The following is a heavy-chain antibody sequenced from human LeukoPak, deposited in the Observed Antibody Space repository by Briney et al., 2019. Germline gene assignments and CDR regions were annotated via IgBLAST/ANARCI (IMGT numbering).Heavy chain of an antibody. V-gene: IGHV3-30*04. CDR1: GFTFSSYA. CDR3: ARDQGYCSGGSCYSGDY. J-gene: IGHJ4*02. D-gene: IGHD2-15*01. Sequence: PGGSLRLSCAASGFTFSSYAMHWVRQAPGKGLEWVAVISYDGSNKYYADSVKGRFTISRDNSKNTLYLQMNSLRAEDTAVYYCARDQGYCSGGSCYSGDYWGQGTLVTVSS. CDR2: ISYDGSNK.